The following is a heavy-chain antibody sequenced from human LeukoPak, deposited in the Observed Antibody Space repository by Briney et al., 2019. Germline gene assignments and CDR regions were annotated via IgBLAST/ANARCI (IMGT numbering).Heavy chain of an antibody. CDR2: ISSSSSYT. V-gene: IGHV3-11*06. CDR3: ATGSGHYYGSGSYPAY. CDR1: GFTFSDYY. Sequence: GGSLRLSCAASGFTFSDYYMSWIRQAPGKGLEWVSYISSSSSYTNYADSAKGRFTISRDNAKNSLYLQMNSLRAEDTAVYYCATGSGHYYGSGSYPAYWGQGTLVTVSS. J-gene: IGHJ4*02. D-gene: IGHD3-10*01.